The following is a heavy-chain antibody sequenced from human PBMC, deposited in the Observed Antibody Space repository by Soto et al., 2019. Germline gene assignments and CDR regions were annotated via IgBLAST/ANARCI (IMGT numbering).Heavy chain of an antibody. J-gene: IGHJ6*02. CDR1: SYTFTSYG. V-gene: IGHV1-18*01. CDR2: ISAYNGNT. D-gene: IGHD2-2*02. CDR3: AREGGIVAVPAATPNYYYYGMDV. Sequence: SVKVSCKASSYTFTSYGISLMRQAPGQVLELIVWISAYNGNTNYAQKLQGRVTMTTDTSTSTAYMELRSLRSDDTAVYYCAREGGIVAVPAATPNYYYYGMDVWGQGTTVT.